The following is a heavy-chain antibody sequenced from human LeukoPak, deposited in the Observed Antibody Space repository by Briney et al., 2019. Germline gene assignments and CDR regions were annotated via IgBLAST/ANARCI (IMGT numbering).Heavy chain of an antibody. J-gene: IGHJ4*02. V-gene: IGHV2-5*01. CDR2: NYWNDDK. D-gene: IGHD3-22*01. CDR3: AHSTYDSTGYYYFDY. CDR1: GFSLSTSGVG. Sequence: SAPTLVNPTQTLTLNCTFSGFSLSTSGVGVGWIRQPPGKALEWLAFNYWNDDKRYSPSLKSRLTITKDTSKNQVVLTMTNMDPVDTATYYCAHSTYDSTGYYYFDYWGQGTLVTVSS.